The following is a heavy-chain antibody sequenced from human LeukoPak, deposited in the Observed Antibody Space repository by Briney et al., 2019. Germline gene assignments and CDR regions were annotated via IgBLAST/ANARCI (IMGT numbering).Heavy chain of an antibody. V-gene: IGHV3-9*01. CDR2: ISWNSGSI. CDR3: AKGRVIVATIPAFDI. CDR1: GVTFDDYA. J-gene: IGHJ3*02. D-gene: IGHD5-12*01. Sequence: GGSLRLSCAASGVTFDDYAMHWVGQARGKGVEWGSGISWNSGSIGYADSVKGRFTISRDNAKNSLYLQMNSLRAEDTALYYCAKGRVIVATIPAFDIWGQGTMVTVSS.